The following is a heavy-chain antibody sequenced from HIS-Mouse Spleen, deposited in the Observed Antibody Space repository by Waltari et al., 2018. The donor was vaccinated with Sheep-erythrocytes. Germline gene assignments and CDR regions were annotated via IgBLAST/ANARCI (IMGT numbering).Heavy chain of an antibody. D-gene: IGHD3-3*01. Sequence: EVQLVESGGGLVKPGGSLRLFCAASGFPFSSHNMNWVRQAPGKGLEWVSSISSSSSYIYYADSVKGRFTISRDNAKNSLYLQMNSLRAEDTAVYYCARASIFGVVRGFDYWGQGTLVTVSS. CDR3: ARASIFGVVRGFDY. CDR2: ISSSSSYI. J-gene: IGHJ4*02. V-gene: IGHV3-21*01. CDR1: GFPFSSHN.